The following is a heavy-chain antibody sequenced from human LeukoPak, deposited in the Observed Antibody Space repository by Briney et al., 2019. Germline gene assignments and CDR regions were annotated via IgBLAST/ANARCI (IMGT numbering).Heavy chain of an antibody. J-gene: IGHJ3*01. CDR2: INHSGST. Sequence: PSETLSLTCAVYGGSFSGYYWSWIRQPPGKGLEWIGEINHSGSTNYNPSLKSRVTISVDTSKNQFSLKLSSVTAADTAIYYCARSEEGRFYDSAGYCEPFDLWGQGIMVIVSS. D-gene: IGHD2-15*01. V-gene: IGHV4-34*01. CDR1: GGSFSGYY. CDR3: ARSEEGRFYDSAGYCEPFDL.